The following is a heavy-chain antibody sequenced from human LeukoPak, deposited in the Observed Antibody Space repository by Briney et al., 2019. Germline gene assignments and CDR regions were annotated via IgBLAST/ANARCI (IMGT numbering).Heavy chain of an antibody. CDR2: IYHSGST. CDR3: ARSPPEDDFWSGYYPPRFDY. Sequence: PSETLSLTCTVSGGSISSGGYYWSWIRQPPGKGLEWIGYIYHSGSTYYNPSLKSRVTISVDRSKNQFSLKLSSVTAADTAVYYCARSPPEDDFWSGYYPPRFDYWGQGTLVTVSS. D-gene: IGHD3-3*01. J-gene: IGHJ4*02. V-gene: IGHV4-30-2*01. CDR1: GGSISSGGYY.